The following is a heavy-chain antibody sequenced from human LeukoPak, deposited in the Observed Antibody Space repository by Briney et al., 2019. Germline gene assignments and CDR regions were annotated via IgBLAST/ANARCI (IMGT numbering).Heavy chain of an antibody. CDR3: ATPSRGHAFDI. V-gene: IGHV1-69*05. CDR1: GGTFSSYA. Sequence: SVKVSCKASGGTFSSYAISWVRQAPGQGLEWMGGIIPIFGTANYAQKFQGRVTITTDESMDTLYMKLSGLRVEDTAVYYCATPSRGHAFDIWGQGTMVTV. D-gene: IGHD3-10*01. CDR2: IIPIFGTA. J-gene: IGHJ3*02.